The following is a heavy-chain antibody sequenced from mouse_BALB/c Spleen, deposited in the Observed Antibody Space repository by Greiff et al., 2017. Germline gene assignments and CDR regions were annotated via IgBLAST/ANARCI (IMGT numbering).Heavy chain of an antibody. CDR1: GFTFSSYA. CDR2: ISSGGSYT. J-gene: IGHJ4*01. Sequence: EVKLMESGGGLVKPGGSLKLSCAASGFTFSSYAMSWVRQSPEKRLEWVAEISSGGSYTYYPDTVTGRFTISRDNAKNTLYLEMSSLRSEDTAMYYCAREGDDSDPYYYAMDYWGQGTSVTVSS. D-gene: IGHD2-4*01. CDR3: AREGDDSDPYYYAMDY. V-gene: IGHV5-9-4*01.